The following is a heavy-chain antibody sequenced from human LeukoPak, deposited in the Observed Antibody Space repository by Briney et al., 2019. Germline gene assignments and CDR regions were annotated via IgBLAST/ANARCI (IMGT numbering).Heavy chain of an antibody. CDR3: ARHYYDSSGQFLYAFDI. J-gene: IGHJ3*02. D-gene: IGHD3-22*01. V-gene: IGHV3-21*01. CDR2: ISSSGGSL. CDR1: GFTFSTYS. Sequence: GGSLRLSCAASGFTFSTYSMNWVRQAPGKGLEWVSSISSSGGSLYYADSVKGRFTISGDNAKNSLYLQMNSLRAEDTAVYSCARHYYDSSGQFLYAFDIWGQGTMVTVSS.